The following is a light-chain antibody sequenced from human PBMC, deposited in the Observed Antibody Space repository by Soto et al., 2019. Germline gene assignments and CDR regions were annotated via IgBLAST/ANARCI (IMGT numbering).Light chain of an antibody. Sequence: ELVLTQSPGTLSLSPGERATLACMNSQFVYTRQLAWYQQRSGHSPRLLIHGASSRASGIPDRFSCSGSGTDCILAGSRMEPDDFAVYYCQVHLPSPPGYTCGPGTKRES. V-gene: IGKV3-20*01. CDR2: GAS. CDR3: QVHLPSPPGYT. CDR1: QFVYTRQ. J-gene: IGKJ2*01.